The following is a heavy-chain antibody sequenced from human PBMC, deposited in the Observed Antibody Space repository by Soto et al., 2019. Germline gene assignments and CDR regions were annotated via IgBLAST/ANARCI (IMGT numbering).Heavy chain of an antibody. CDR2: INSDGSST. CDR1: GVTFRRYW. Sequence: EVQLVESGGGLVQPGGSRRLSCAASGVTFRRYWMHWVRQSPGKVVVWVSRINSDGSSTTYADSVRGRFTISRDNAKNTLYLQMNSLRGEDTAGYYCTRDPAPSGWFDYWGQGTLVTVSS. V-gene: IGHV3-74*01. J-gene: IGHJ5*01. D-gene: IGHD6-19*01. CDR3: TRDPAPSGWFDY.